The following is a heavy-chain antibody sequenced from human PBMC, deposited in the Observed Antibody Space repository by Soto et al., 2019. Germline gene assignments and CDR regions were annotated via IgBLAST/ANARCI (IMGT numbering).Heavy chain of an antibody. Sequence: GSLRLSCAASGFTFSSYWMHWVRQAPGKGLVWVSRINTDETSTSSADSVKGRFTISRDNAKNTLYLQMNSLRAEDTAVYYCTRAGSYRFDYWGQGTLVTVSS. J-gene: IGHJ4*02. V-gene: IGHV3-74*01. CDR2: INTDETST. CDR1: GFTFSSYW. D-gene: IGHD3-10*01. CDR3: TRAGSYRFDY.